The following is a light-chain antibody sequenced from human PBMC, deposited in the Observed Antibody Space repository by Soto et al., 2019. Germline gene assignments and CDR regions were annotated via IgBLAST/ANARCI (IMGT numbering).Light chain of an antibody. CDR2: WAS. Sequence: DIVMTQSPDSLAVSLGERATINCKSSQSVFSSSKNKNFLAWYQQRPGQPPTLLISWASTRESGVPDRFTGSGSGTDFTLTISSLQVEDVAVYFCQQYYTLPYTFGRGTKLEIK. CDR1: QSVFSSSKNKNF. J-gene: IGKJ2*01. CDR3: QQYYTLPYT. V-gene: IGKV4-1*01.